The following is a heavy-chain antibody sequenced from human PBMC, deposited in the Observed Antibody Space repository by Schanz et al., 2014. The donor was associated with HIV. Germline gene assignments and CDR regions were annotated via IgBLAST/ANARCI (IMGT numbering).Heavy chain of an antibody. J-gene: IGHJ4*02. CDR3: ARTNYYDTSILDS. CDR2: IFYSGST. V-gene: IGHV4-30-4*01. CDR1: GGSISNGDYY. Sequence: QVQLQESGPGLVKPSQTLSLSCTVSGGSISNGDYYWSWIRQPPGKGLEWIGYIFYSGSTNYKSSLKSRVIISVETTREQFPLKRRSVTAADTAVYYCARTNYYDTSILDSWGQGTLVTVSS. D-gene: IGHD3-22*01.